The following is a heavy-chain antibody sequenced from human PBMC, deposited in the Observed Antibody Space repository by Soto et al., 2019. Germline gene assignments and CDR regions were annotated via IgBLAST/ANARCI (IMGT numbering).Heavy chain of an antibody. CDR3: ARKGDYYDSSGPRSHVTSSIQYWYFDL. Sequence: QVQLQESGPGLVKPSQTLSLTCTVSGGSISSGDYYWSWIRQPPGKGLEWIGYIYYSGSTYYNPSLKSRVTISVDTSKNQFSLKLSSVTAADTAVYYCARKGDYYDSSGPRSHVTSSIQYWYFDLWGRGTLVTVSS. CDR1: GGSISSGDYY. V-gene: IGHV4-30-4*01. CDR2: IYYSGST. J-gene: IGHJ2*01. D-gene: IGHD3-22*01.